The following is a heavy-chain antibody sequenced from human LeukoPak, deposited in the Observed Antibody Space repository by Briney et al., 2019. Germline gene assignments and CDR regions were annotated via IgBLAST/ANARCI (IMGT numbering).Heavy chain of an antibody. CDR2: IYPGDSDT. J-gene: IGHJ4*02. D-gene: IGHD4-23*01. Sequence: GESLKISCKGSGYSFTSYWIGWVRQMPGKGLGWVGIIYPGDSDTRYSPSFQGQVTISADKSISTAYLQWSSLKASDTAMYYCARLPAMTMVVSLDYWGQGTLVTVSS. CDR1: GYSFTSYW. CDR3: ARLPAMTMVVSLDY. V-gene: IGHV5-51*01.